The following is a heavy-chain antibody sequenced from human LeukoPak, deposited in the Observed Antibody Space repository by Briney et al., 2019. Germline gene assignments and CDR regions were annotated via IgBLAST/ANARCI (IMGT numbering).Heavy chain of an antibody. Sequence: GGSLRLSCAASGFTFSNTAMSWVRQTPGRGLEWVATMSAYNDRTHYADSVRGRFTVSRDNSKNTLSLQMNSLREDDTAVYYCAQELSDIFVVRTDSWGQGTLVTVSS. CDR3: AQELSDIFVVRTDS. J-gene: IGHJ4*02. CDR2: MSAYNDRT. D-gene: IGHD3-9*01. CDR1: GFTFSNTA. V-gene: IGHV3-23*01.